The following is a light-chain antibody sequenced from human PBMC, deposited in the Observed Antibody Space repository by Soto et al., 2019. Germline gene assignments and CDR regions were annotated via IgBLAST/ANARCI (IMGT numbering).Light chain of an antibody. CDR3: TSYTSTSTYV. Sequence: QSALTQPASVSGPPGQSITISCTGTSSDVGAYNYVSWYQNHPGKAPRLVIYDVTNRPSGISDRFSGSKSGNTASLTISVLLAEDEADYYCTSYTSTSTYVFGTGTKVTVL. J-gene: IGLJ1*01. CDR1: SSDVGAYNY. CDR2: DVT. V-gene: IGLV2-14*01.